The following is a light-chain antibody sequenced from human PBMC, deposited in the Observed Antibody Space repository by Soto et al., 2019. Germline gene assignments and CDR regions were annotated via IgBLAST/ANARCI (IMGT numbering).Light chain of an antibody. J-gene: IGKJ4*01. Sequence: DIQMTQSPSPLSASVGDRVAITCRASQPINRWLAWYQQKPGKVPKLLIYAASSLHTGVPLRFSGSGSGTDFSLTISSLXXXXXXTYYCKQSKSFPLTFGXGXXXDI. CDR3: KQSKSFPLT. CDR2: AAS. V-gene: IGKV1-12*01. CDR1: QPINRW.